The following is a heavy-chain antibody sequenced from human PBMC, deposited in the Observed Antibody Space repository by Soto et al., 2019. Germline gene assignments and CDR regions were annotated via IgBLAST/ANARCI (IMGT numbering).Heavy chain of an antibody. V-gene: IGHV1-69*01. J-gene: IGHJ5*02. D-gene: IGHD3-10*01. CDR1: GGTFSSDA. Sequence: QVPLVQSGAEVKKPGSSVTVSCKASGGTFSSDAIHWVRQAPGQGLEWMGGIIPMYGPAKYAQRFQGRVTITADESTTTVYMELTSLTSKGTAVNYCARVTSMVRGVIDNWFDPWGHGTLVTVSS. CDR2: IIPMYGPA. CDR3: ARVTSMVRGVIDNWFDP.